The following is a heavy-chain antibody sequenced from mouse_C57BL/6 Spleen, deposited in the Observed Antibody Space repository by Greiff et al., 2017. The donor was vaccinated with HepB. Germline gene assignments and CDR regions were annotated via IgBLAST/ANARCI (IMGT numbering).Heavy chain of an antibody. D-gene: IGHD2-1*01. CDR1: GYTFTDYE. CDR2: IDPETGGT. V-gene: IGHV1-15*01. Sequence: VQRVESGAELVRPGASVTLSCKASGYTFTDYEMHWVKQTPVHGLEWIGAIDPETGGTAYNQKFKGKAILTADKSSSTAYMELRSLTSEDSAVYYCTRSGNLFAYWGQGTLVTVSA. J-gene: IGHJ3*01. CDR3: TRSGNLFAY.